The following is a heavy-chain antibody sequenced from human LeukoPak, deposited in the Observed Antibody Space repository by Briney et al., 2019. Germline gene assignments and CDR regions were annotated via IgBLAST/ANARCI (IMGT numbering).Heavy chain of an antibody. CDR3: ASELRYFDWLETQY. J-gene: IGHJ1*01. CDR1: GYTFTGYY. V-gene: IGHV1-2*02. Sequence: GASVKVSCKASGYTFTGYYIHWVRQAPGQGLEWMGWINPNSGGTNYAQKFQGRVTMTRDTSISTAYMELSRLRSDDTAVYYCASELRYFDWLETQYWGQGTLVTVSS. D-gene: IGHD3-9*01. CDR2: INPNSGGT.